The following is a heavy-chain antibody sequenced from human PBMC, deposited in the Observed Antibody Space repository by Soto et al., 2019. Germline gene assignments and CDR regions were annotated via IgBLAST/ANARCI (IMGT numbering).Heavy chain of an antibody. CDR2: INQDGSEK. CDR3: ARDGSTSWYSYDYPGMDV. D-gene: IGHD5-18*01. J-gene: IGHJ6*02. Sequence: EVQLVESGGGLVQPGGSLRLSCGASGFTFRTYWLSWVRQVPGKGLEWVANINQDGSEKNYVDSVKGRFTISRDNAKNSLHLQRGSLRAEDTALYYCARDGSTSWYSYDYPGMDVWGQGTTVTVSS. CDR1: GFTFRTYW. V-gene: IGHV3-7*05.